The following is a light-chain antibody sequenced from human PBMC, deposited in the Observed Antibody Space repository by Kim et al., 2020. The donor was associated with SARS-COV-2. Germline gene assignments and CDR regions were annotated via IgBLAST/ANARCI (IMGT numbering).Light chain of an antibody. J-gene: IGKJ2*01. V-gene: IGKV1-5*01. CDR3: QQYNSYPYT. Sequence: DIQLTQSPSTLSASVGDRVTITCRASQSISSWLAWYQQNPGKAPKLLIYDASSLESGVPSRFSGSGSGTEFTLTISSLQPDDFATYLCQQYNSYPYTCGQGTKLEI. CDR1: QSISSW. CDR2: DAS.